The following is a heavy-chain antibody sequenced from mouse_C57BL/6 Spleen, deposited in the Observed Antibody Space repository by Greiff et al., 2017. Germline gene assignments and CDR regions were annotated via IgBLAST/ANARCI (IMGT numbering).Heavy chain of an antibody. V-gene: IGHV1-69*01. J-gene: IGHJ2*01. Sequence: VQLQQPGAELVMPGASVKLSCKASGYTFTSYWMHWVKQRPGQGLEWIGEIDPSDSYPNYNQKFKGKSTLTVDKSSSTAYMQLGSLTSEDSAVYYCAKGFNWDYFDYWGQGTTLTVSS. CDR2: IDPSDSYP. CDR3: AKGFNWDYFDY. D-gene: IGHD4-1*02. CDR1: GYTFTSYW.